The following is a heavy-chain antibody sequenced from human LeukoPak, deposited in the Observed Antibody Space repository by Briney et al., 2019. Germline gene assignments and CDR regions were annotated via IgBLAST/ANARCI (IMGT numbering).Heavy chain of an antibody. V-gene: IGHV4-39*01. D-gene: IGHD2-15*01. J-gene: IGHJ4*02. Sequence: SETLSLTCTVSGGSISSTSYYWGWIRQPPGKGLEWIGNIYYSGSTYSNPTLKSRVTISVDTSKNQFSLKLTSVTAADTAVYYCATLYRSGNSCYSPPYVDYWGQGTLVTVSS. CDR2: IYYSGST. CDR1: GGSISSTSYY. CDR3: ATLYRSGNSCYSPPYVDY.